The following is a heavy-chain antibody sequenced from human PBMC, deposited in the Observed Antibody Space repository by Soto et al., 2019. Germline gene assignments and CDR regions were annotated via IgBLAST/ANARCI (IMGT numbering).Heavy chain of an antibody. J-gene: IGHJ4*02. D-gene: IGHD5-18*01. Sequence: SETLSLTCTVSGGSISSYYWSWIRQPPGKGLEWIGYIYYSGSTNYNPSLKSRVTISVDTSKNQFSLKLSSVTAADTAVYYCARGKLWFDYWRQGTLVTVSS. CDR2: IYYSGST. V-gene: IGHV4-59*01. CDR3: ARGKLWFDY. CDR1: GGSISSYY.